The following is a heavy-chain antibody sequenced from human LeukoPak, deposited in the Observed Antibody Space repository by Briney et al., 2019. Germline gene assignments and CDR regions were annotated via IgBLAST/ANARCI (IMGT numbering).Heavy chain of an antibody. CDR3: ARFTYERSDWYFDL. CDR2: IYYSGST. D-gene: IGHD5-12*01. CDR1: GGSFSNYY. J-gene: IGHJ2*01. Sequence: NPSETLSLTCAVYGGSFSNYYWSWIRQPPGKGLEWIGYIYYSGSTNYNPSLKSRVTISVDTSKNQFSLKLSSVTAADTAVYYCARFTYERSDWYFDLWGRGTLVTVSS. V-gene: IGHV4-59*08.